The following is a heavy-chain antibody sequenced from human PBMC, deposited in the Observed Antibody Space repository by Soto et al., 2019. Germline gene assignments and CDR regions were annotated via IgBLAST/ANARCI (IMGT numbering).Heavy chain of an antibody. CDR1: GASISSGNYH. J-gene: IGHJ4*02. V-gene: IGHV4-61*01. D-gene: IGHD5-18*01. Sequence: PSGTLSLTCSVSGASISSGNYHWSWIRQPPGKGLEWIGYIYNSGSTNYNPSLKSRVTMSVDTSKNQFSLKLSSVTAADTAVYYCAREDTVNIFDYWGQGTLVTVSS. CDR2: IYNSGST. CDR3: AREDTVNIFDY.